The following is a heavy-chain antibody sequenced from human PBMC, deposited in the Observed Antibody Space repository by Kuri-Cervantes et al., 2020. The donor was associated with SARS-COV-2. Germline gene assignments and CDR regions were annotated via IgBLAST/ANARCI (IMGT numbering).Heavy chain of an antibody. D-gene: IGHD3-3*01. V-gene: IGHV4-34*01. J-gene: IGHJ5*02. CDR1: GGSFSGYY. CDR2: IYHSGSV. CDR3: ARAKMGFLEWDNWFDP. Sequence: SETLSLTCAVYGGSFSGYYWSWIRQPPGKGLEWIGSIYHSGSVYYNPSLKSRVTISVDTSKNQFSLKLSSVTAADTAVYYCARAKMGFLEWDNWFDPWGQGTLVTVSS.